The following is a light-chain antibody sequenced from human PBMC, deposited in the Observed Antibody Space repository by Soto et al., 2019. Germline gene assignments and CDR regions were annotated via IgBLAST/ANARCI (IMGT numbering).Light chain of an antibody. CDR3: QQSYSIFLT. V-gene: IGKV1-39*01. CDR2: AAS. J-gene: IGKJ1*01. Sequence: DIQMTPSPSSLSASVGDRVTITCRASQSITTYLNWYQHKPGKAPKLLIYAASNLQSGVPSRFSGSGSGTDFTLTISSLQPEDFATYYCQQSYSIFLTFGQGTKVEVK. CDR1: QSITTY.